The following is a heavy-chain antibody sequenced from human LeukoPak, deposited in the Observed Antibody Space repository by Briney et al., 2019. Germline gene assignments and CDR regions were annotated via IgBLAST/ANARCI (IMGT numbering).Heavy chain of an antibody. Sequence: GGSLRLSCAASGFTFNTSWMDWVRQAPGKGLEWVTNIKEDGSVTHYVDSAKGRFTISRDNARSSLYLQMDSLRVEDTAIYYCSRSLNYWGPGILVTVSS. CDR1: GFTFNTSW. J-gene: IGHJ4*02. V-gene: IGHV3-7*01. CDR2: IKEDGSVT. CDR3: SRSLNY.